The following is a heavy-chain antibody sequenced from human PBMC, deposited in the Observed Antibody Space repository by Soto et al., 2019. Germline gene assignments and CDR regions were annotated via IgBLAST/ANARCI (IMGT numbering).Heavy chain of an antibody. Sequence: SETLSLTGTVSGGSISSGGYYWSWIRQHPGKGLEWIGYIYYIGSTYYNPSLKSRVTISSATSKNQSSLKLSSVTAADTAVNYCARGQQQLESIMSWGQGTLVTVSS. CDR3: ARGQQQLESIMS. CDR2: IYYIGST. V-gene: IGHV4-31*03. D-gene: IGHD6-13*01. CDR1: GGSISSGGYY. J-gene: IGHJ4*02.